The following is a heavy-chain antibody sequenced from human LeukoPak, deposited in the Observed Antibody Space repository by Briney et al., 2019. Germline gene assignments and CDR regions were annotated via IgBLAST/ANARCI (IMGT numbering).Heavy chain of an antibody. CDR1: GYIFPSYG. V-gene: IGHV1-18*01. Sequence: ASVKVSCKGSGYIFPSYGLAWVRQAPGQGLEWMGWISPYNGETKYAQSFQDRLTLTTDTSTSTAYMDLRSLRSDDTAVYYCVRDNLPVGSPENYFDSWGQGTLVTVSS. CDR2: ISPYNGET. J-gene: IGHJ4*02. D-gene: IGHD1-26*01. CDR3: VRDNLPVGSPENYFDS.